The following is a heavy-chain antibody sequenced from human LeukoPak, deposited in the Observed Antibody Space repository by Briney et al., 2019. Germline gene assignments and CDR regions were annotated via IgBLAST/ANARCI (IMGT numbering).Heavy chain of an antibody. Sequence: SQTLSLTCAISGDSVSSNSAAWNWIRQSPSRGLKWLGRTYYRSKWYNDYAVSVKSRITINPDTSKNQFSLQLNSVTPEDTAVYYCARGGGAAAPYYYGMDVWGQGTMVTVSS. J-gene: IGHJ6*02. V-gene: IGHV6-1*01. CDR3: ARGGGAAAPYYYGMDV. D-gene: IGHD6-13*01. CDR1: GDSVSSNSAA. CDR2: TYYRSKWYN.